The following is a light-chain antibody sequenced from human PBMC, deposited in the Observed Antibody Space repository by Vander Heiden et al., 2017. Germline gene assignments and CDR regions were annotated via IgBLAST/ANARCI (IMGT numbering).Light chain of an antibody. J-gene: IGKJ2*01. CDR2: LGS. Sequence: DIVMTQSPLSLPVTPGEPASISCRSSQSLLHSNGYNYLDWYLQKPGQSPQLLIYLGSNRASGVPDRFSGSGSGTDFTLKISRGEAEDVRVYYCMQALQTPMYTFGQGTKLEIK. CDR3: MQALQTPMYT. V-gene: IGKV2-28*01. CDR1: QSLLHSNGYNY.